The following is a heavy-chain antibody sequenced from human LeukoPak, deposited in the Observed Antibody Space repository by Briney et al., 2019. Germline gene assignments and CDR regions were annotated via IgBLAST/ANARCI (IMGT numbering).Heavy chain of an antibody. D-gene: IGHD3-22*01. V-gene: IGHV4-59*12. CDR2: IYSSGST. Sequence: SETLSLTCTVSGGSISSYYWTWVRQPPGKGLEWIGYIYSSGSTNYNPSLKSRVTISVDTSKNQFSLKLSSVTAADTAVYYCVRGTYDSSGYYYYYYMDVWGKGTTVTVSS. CDR1: GGSISSYY. CDR3: VRGTYDSSGYYYYYYMDV. J-gene: IGHJ6*03.